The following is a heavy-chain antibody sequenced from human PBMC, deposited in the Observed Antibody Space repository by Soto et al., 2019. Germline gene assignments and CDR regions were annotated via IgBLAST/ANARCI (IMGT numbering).Heavy chain of an antibody. Sequence: GGSLRLSCAASGFTFSSYGMHWVRQAPGKGLEWVAVISYDGSNKYYADSVKGRFTISRDNSKNTLYLQMNSLRAEDTAVYYCAKDYGYCSGGICYSSGWFDPWGQGT. J-gene: IGHJ5*02. V-gene: IGHV3-30*18. CDR1: GFTFSSYG. D-gene: IGHD2-15*01. CDR2: ISYDGSNK. CDR3: AKDYGYCSGGICYSSGWFDP.